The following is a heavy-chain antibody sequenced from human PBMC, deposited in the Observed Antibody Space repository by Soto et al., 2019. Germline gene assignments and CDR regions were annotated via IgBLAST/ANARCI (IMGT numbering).Heavy chain of an antibody. J-gene: IGHJ4*02. CDR3: AKDANYYGSGSYNE. D-gene: IGHD3-10*01. CDR1: GFTFSSYG. Sequence: QVQLVESGGGVVQPGRSLRLSCAASGFTFSSYGMHWVRQAPGKGLEWVAVISYDGSNKYYADSVKGRFTISRDNSKNTLYLQINSLRDEDTAVYYCAKDANYYGSGSYNEWGRGTLVAVSS. V-gene: IGHV3-30*18. CDR2: ISYDGSNK.